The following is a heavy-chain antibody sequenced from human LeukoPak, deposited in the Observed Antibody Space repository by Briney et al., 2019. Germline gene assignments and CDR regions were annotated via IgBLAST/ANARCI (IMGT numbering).Heavy chain of an antibody. CDR2: ISGSGGST. CDR1: GFTFSSYA. D-gene: IGHD4-17*01. CDR3: ARISDTVTTPFDY. Sequence: PGGSLRLSCAASGFTFSSYAMSWARQAPGKGLEWVSAISGSGGSTYYADSVKGRFTISRDNAKNSLYLQMDSLRAEDTAVYYCARISDTVTTPFDYWGQGTLVTVSS. V-gene: IGHV3-23*01. J-gene: IGHJ4*02.